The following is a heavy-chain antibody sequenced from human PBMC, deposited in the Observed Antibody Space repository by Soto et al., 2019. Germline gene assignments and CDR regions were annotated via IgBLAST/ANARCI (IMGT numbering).Heavy chain of an antibody. CDR3: ARHSYGSGSYSNSVYYYYYYMDV. D-gene: IGHD3-10*01. J-gene: IGHJ6*03. Sequence: SETLSLTCTVSGGSISSYYWSWIRQPQGKGLEWIGYIYYSGSTNYNPSLKSRVTISVDTSKNQFSLKLSSVTAADTAVYYCARHSYGSGSYSNSVYYYYYYMDVWGKGTTVTVSS. CDR1: GGSISSYY. CDR2: IYYSGST. V-gene: IGHV4-59*08.